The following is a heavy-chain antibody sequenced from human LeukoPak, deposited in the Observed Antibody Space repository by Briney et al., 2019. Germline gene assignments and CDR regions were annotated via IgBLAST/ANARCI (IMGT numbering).Heavy chain of an antibody. D-gene: IGHD6-13*01. Sequence: GGSLRLSCAASEFSVGSNYMTWVRQAPGKGLEWVSLIYSGGSTYYADSVKGRFTISRDNSKNTLYLQMNSLRAEDTAVYYCARFATIAAAPHFDYWGQGTLVTVSS. CDR1: EFSVGSNY. CDR2: IYSGGST. V-gene: IGHV3-66*01. CDR3: ARFATIAAAPHFDY. J-gene: IGHJ4*02.